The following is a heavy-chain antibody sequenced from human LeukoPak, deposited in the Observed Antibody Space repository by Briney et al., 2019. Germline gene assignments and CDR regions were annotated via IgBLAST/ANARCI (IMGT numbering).Heavy chain of an antibody. CDR1: GYTFTGYY. CDR3: ARDPYTGYNDFDH. D-gene: IGHD5-12*01. J-gene: IGHJ4*02. V-gene: IGHV1-2*02. Sequence: ASVKVSCKASGYTFTGYYIHWVRQAPGQGLEWMGWINPNNGGTNYAQKFQGRVTMTRDTSISTAYMELSRLRSDDTAVYYCARDPYTGYNDFDHWGQGTLVTVSS. CDR2: INPNNGGT.